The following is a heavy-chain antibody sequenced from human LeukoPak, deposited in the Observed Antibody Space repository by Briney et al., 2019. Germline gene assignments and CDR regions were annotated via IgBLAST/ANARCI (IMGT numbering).Heavy chain of an antibody. CDR3: RMTTVTTVSGA. D-gene: IGHD4-17*01. Sequence: PGGSLKLSCAASGFTFSDSAMHWVRQASGKGLEWVGRIRSKANSYETAYAASVKGRFTISRDDSKNTAFLQMNSLKSDDTAVYYCRMTTVTTVSGAWGQGTLVTVSS. J-gene: IGHJ5*02. V-gene: IGHV3-73*01. CDR1: GFTFSDSA. CDR2: IRSKANSYET.